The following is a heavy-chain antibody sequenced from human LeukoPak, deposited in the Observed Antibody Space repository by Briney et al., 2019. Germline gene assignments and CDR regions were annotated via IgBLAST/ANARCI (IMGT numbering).Heavy chain of an antibody. D-gene: IGHD3-10*01. CDR2: INPNSDGT. Sequence: ASVKVSCKASGYTFTGYYMRWVRQAPGQGREWMGWINPNSDGTNYAQKFQGRVTMTRDTSISTAYMDLNRPRSDDTAVYYCARDRDYGSGIFDYWGQGTLVTVSS. CDR3: ARDRDYGSGIFDY. V-gene: IGHV1-2*02. J-gene: IGHJ4*02. CDR1: GYTFTGYY.